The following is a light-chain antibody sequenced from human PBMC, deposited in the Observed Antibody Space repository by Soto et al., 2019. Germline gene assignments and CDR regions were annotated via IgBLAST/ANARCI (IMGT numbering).Light chain of an antibody. J-gene: IGKJ1*01. V-gene: IGKV3-20*01. CDR2: GAS. CDR1: QSVTSSY. Sequence: EIVLTQSPGTLSLSPGERVTLSCRASQSVTSSYLAWFQQKPGQAPRLLIYGASSRATGIPDRFSGSGSATDFTLTISRLEADDFAVYYCQQYGSSPWTFGQGTKVEI. CDR3: QQYGSSPWT.